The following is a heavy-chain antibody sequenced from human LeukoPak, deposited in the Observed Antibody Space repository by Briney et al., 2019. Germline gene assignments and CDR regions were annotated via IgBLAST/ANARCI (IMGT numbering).Heavy chain of an antibody. CDR2: INPSGGST. CDR1: GYTFTTYY. D-gene: IGHD3-10*01. Sequence: VKVSCKASGYTFTTYYIHWVRQAPGQGLEWMGIINPSGGSTSYAQKFQGRVTMTSDTSISTAYMEVSSLRSEDTAMYYCARARAGSGYYYGTDVWGQGTIVTVSS. J-gene: IGHJ6*02. CDR3: ARARAGSGYYYGTDV. V-gene: IGHV1-46*01.